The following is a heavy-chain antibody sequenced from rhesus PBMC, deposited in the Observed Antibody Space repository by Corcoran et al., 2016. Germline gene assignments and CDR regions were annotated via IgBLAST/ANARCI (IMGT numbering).Heavy chain of an antibody. CDR1: GDLGGSTSW. J-gene: IGHJ4*01. D-gene: IGHD5-24*01. Sequence: QVQLQESGPGLVKPSETLSLTCAVSGDLGGSTSWWSWIRQSPGKGLQGIGYGSGSTYCSAPALQSAVTRSPGTSNACLSLRLTSVPAADTAIYSCARLRGDSGGFDYWGQGVLVTVSS. V-gene: IGHV4-65*01. CDR2: GSGSTY. CDR3: ARLRGDSGGFDY.